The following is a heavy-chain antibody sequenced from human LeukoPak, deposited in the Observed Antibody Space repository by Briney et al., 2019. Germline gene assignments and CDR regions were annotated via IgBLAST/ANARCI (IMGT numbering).Heavy chain of an antibody. Sequence: GGSLRLSCVASGFTFSSYWMSWFRQAPGKGLERVANIKEDGSEKYYADYVKGRFTISRDNAKNSLSLQMSSLRDEDTAVFYCARSRTAYYNVYADFWGQGTLVTVSS. CDR3: ARSRTAYYNVYADF. V-gene: IGHV3-7*01. CDR2: IKEDGSEK. D-gene: IGHD1-26*01. J-gene: IGHJ4*02. CDR1: GFTFSSYW.